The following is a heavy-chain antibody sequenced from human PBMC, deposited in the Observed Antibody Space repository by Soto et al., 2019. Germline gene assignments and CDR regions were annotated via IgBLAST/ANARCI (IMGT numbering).Heavy chain of an antibody. CDR3: ARNDYGDLVPHDY. Sequence: GESLKISCAASGFTFSSYGMHWVRQAPGKGLEWVAVIWYDGSNKYYADSVKGRFTISRDNSKNTLYLQMNSLRAEDTAVYYCARNDYGDLVPHDYWGQGTLVTVSS. J-gene: IGHJ4*02. V-gene: IGHV3-33*01. CDR1: GFTFSSYG. D-gene: IGHD4-17*01. CDR2: IWYDGSNK.